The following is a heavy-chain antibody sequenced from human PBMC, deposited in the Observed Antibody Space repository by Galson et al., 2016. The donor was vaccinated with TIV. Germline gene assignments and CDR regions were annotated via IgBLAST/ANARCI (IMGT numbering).Heavy chain of an antibody. CDR2: INWNSGDI. CDR3: AKDRAGYYYAMDV. V-gene: IGHV3-9*01. CDR1: GFTFQNYA. Sequence: SLRLSCAASGFTFQNYAMHWVRQAPGKGLEWVSGINWNSGDINYADSVKGRFTISRDDAKKFVYLQMNRLRAEDTALYLCAKDRAGYYYAMDVWDKGTPVTVSS. J-gene: IGHJ6*04.